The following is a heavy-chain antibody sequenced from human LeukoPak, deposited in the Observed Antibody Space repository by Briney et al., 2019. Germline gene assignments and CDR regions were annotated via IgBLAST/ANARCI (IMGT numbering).Heavy chain of an antibody. Sequence: GASEKVSCKASVYTFTSYDINWVRQATGQGRERMGWMNPNTGNTGYAPKFQGRVTMTRNTSIRQAYMELSSLRSEAPAVYYCARGEKGRWWGNSDRDAFDIWGQGTMVTVSS. CDR1: VYTFTSYD. J-gene: IGHJ3*02. CDR2: MNPNTGNT. V-gene: IGHV1-8*01. D-gene: IGHD4-23*01. CDR3: ARGEKGRWWGNSDRDAFDI.